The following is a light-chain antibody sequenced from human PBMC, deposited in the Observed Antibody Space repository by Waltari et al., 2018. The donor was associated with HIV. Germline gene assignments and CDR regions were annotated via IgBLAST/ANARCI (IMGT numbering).Light chain of an antibody. CDR2: YDS. CDR3: QVWDSSSDAYV. CDR1: NIGSNS. J-gene: IGLJ1*01. Sequence: SYVLAQPPSVSVAPGKTARITCGGNNIGSNSVHWYQQKPGQAPVVVIYYDSDRPSGVPERFSGSNSGNTATLTISRVEAWDEADYYCQVWDSSSDAYVFGTGTKVTVL. V-gene: IGLV3-21*04.